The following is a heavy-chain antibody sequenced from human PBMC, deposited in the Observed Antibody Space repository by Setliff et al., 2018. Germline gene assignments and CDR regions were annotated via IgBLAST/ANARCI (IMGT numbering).Heavy chain of an antibody. D-gene: IGHD6-13*01. CDR2: IRYDGTTE. J-gene: IGHJ6*02. Sequence: GGSLRLSCAASGFTFRGFAMHWVRQAPGKGLEWVAFIRYDGTTESYADSVRGRFTISRDNAKNSLYLQMNSLRAEDTAVYYCARDRIAAADAIHYYYFAMDVWGQGTTVTVSS. CDR1: GFTFRGFA. V-gene: IGHV3-30*02. CDR3: ARDRIAAADAIHYYYFAMDV.